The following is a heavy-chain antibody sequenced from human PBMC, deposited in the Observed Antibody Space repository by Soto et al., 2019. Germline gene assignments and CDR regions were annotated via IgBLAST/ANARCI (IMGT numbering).Heavy chain of an antibody. CDR2: ISGSGGST. D-gene: IGHD3-22*01. Sequence: PGGSLRLSCAASGFTFSSYAMSWVRQAPGKGLEWVSAISGSGGSTYYADSVKGRFTISRDNSKNTLYLQMNSLRAEDTAVYYCAKNHDSSGYSPWAFDIWGQGTMVTVSS. V-gene: IGHV3-23*01. CDR1: GFTFSSYA. CDR3: AKNHDSSGYSPWAFDI. J-gene: IGHJ3*02.